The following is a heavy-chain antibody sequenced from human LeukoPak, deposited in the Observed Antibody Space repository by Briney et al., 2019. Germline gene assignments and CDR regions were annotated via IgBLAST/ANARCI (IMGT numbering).Heavy chain of an antibody. CDR3: ARLFLRLGELSPIGY. J-gene: IGHJ4*02. Sequence: GASVKVSCKASGGTFSSYAISWVRQAPGQGLEWMGGIIPIFGTANYAQKFQGRVTITADESTSTAYMELSSLRSEDTAVYYCARLFLRLGELSPIGYWGQGTLVTVSS. CDR1: GGTFSSYA. V-gene: IGHV1-69*13. CDR2: IIPIFGTA. D-gene: IGHD3-16*02.